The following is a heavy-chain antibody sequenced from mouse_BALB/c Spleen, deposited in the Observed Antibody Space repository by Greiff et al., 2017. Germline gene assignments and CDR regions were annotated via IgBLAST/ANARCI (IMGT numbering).Heavy chain of an antibody. CDR3: TRDNYGSSFGFAY. Sequence: EVQLVESGGGLVKPGGSLKLSCAASGFTFSSYTMSWVRQTPEKRLEWVATISSGGSYTYYPDSVKGRFTISRDNAKNTLYLQMSSLKSEDTAMYYCTRDNYGSSFGFAYWGQGTLVTVSA. J-gene: IGHJ3*01. CDR2: ISSGGSYT. D-gene: IGHD1-1*01. CDR1: GFTFSSYT. V-gene: IGHV5-6-4*01.